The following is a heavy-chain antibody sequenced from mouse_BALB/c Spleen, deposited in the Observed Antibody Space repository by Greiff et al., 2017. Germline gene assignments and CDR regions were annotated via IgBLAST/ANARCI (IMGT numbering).Heavy chain of an antibody. CDR2: IDPENGNT. CDR1: GFTIKDYY. Sequence: EVMLVESGAELVRPGALVKLSCKASGFTIKDYYMHWVKQRPEQGLEWIGWIDPENGNTIYDPKFQGKASITADTSSNTAYLQLSSLTSEDTAVYYCARYHGNYVWYFDVWGAGTTVTVSS. D-gene: IGHD2-1*01. V-gene: IGHV14-1*02. CDR3: ARYHGNYVWYFDV. J-gene: IGHJ1*01.